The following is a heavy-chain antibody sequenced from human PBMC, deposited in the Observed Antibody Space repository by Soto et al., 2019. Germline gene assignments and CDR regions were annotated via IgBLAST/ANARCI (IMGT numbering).Heavy chain of an antibody. CDR2: LYRGGST. V-gene: IGHV3-53*02. J-gene: IGHJ6*02. CDR3: ARPYDSTFPSAMDV. D-gene: IGHD3-16*01. Sequence: EVQLVETGGGLIQPGGSLRISCAVSGFTVSSNYMSWVRQAPGKGLEWVSILYRGGSTFYADSVKGRFTTSRDNSLNTLYLQMNSLRAEDTAVYYCARPYDSTFPSAMDVWGQGTTVTVSS. CDR1: GFTVSSNY.